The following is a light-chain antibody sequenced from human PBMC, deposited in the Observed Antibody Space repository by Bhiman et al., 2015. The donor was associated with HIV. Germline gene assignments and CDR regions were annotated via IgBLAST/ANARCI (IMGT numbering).Light chain of an antibody. J-gene: IGLJ2*01. CDR2: EVS. V-gene: IGLV2-8*01. CDR3: CSYAGTITYVV. CDR1: SSDFGGYNY. Sequence: QSALTQPPSASGSPGQSVAISCTGTSSDFGGYNYVSWYQQHPGKAPKLIIYEVSKRPSGVPDRFSGSKSGNTASLTISGLQAEDEGDYYCCSYAGTITYVVFGGGTKLSVL.